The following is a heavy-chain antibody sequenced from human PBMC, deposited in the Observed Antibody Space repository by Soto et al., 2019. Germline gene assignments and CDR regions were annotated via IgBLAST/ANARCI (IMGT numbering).Heavy chain of an antibody. CDR3: ARGYYDILTGYPNTFDP. CDR1: GYTFTSYY. Sequence: ASVKVSCKASGYTFTSYYMHWVRQAPGQGLEWFGWISAYNGNTNYAQKLQGRVTMTTDTSTSTAYMELRSLRSDDTAVYYCARGYYDILTGYPNTFDPWGQGTLVTVS. CDR2: ISAYNGNT. D-gene: IGHD3-9*01. V-gene: IGHV1-18*04. J-gene: IGHJ5*02.